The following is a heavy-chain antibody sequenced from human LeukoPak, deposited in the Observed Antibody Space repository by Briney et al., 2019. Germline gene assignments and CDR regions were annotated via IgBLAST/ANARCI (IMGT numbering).Heavy chain of an antibody. CDR3: ARDHGVTGTTYDY. J-gene: IGHJ4*02. D-gene: IGHD1-7*01. Sequence: PGGSLRLSCAASGFTFSSYSMDWVRQAPGKGLEWVSSISSSSSYIYYADSVKGRFTISRDNAKNSLYLQMYSLRAEDTAVYYCARDHGVTGTTYDYWGQGTLVTVSS. CDR2: ISSSSSYI. V-gene: IGHV3-21*01. CDR1: GFTFSSYS.